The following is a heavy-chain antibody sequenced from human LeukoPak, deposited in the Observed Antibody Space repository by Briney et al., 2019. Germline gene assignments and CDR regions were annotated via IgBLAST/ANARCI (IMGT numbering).Heavy chain of an antibody. D-gene: IGHD6-6*01. Sequence: PSQTLSLTCIVSGGSISSGSYYWSWIRQPAGKGLKWIGRIYTSGITNYNPSLKSRVTISVDTSKNQFSLKLSSVTAADTAVYYCAKERSSWAFDIWGQGTMVTVSS. CDR2: IYTSGIT. CDR3: AKERSSWAFDI. CDR1: GGSISSGSYY. V-gene: IGHV4-61*02. J-gene: IGHJ3*02.